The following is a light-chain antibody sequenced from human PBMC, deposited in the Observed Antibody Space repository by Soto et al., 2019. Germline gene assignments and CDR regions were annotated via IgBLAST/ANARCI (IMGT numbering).Light chain of an antibody. V-gene: IGKV1-39*01. Sequence: DIQMTQSPSSLSASVGARVTITCRASQSISSSLNWYQQKPGKAPKLLIYAASSLQSGVPSRFSGSGSGTDFTLTISSLQPEDFATYYCQQSYSTLWTFGQGTKVDIK. CDR1: QSISSS. J-gene: IGKJ1*01. CDR2: AAS. CDR3: QQSYSTLWT.